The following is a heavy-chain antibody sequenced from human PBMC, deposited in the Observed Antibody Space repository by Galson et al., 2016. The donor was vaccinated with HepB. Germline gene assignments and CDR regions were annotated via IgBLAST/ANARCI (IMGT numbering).Heavy chain of an antibody. Sequence: SLRLSCAASGFTLSTYAMYWVRQAPGKGLEWVAFISYDGNKDFYADSVKGRFISSRDNSKNTVYLHMNSLRAEDTAVYHCERDRVVTTPNFYFLVGHWGLGALFTVSS. CDR2: ISYDGNKD. CDR3: ERDRVVTTPNFYFLVGH. J-gene: IGHJ4*02. D-gene: IGHD2-21*02. CDR1: GFTLSTYA. V-gene: IGHV3-30*04.